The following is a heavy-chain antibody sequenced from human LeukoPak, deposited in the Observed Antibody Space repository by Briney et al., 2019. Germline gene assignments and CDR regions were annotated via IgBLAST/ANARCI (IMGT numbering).Heavy chain of an antibody. Sequence: ASVKVSCKASGYTFTSYGISWVRQAPGQGLEWMGWISAYNGNTNYAQKLQGRVTMTTDTSTSTAYMELRSLRSDDTAVYYCARDLGVLIVERLGTTVIPAYSWFDPWGRGTLVTVSS. CDR2: ISAYNGNT. CDR1: GYTFTSYG. D-gene: IGHD4-11*01. J-gene: IGHJ5*02. CDR3: ARDLGVLIVERLGTTVIPAYSWFDP. V-gene: IGHV1-18*01.